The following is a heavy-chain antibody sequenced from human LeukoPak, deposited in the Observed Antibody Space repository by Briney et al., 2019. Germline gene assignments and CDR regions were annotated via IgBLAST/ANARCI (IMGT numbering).Heavy chain of an antibody. J-gene: IGHJ6*03. CDR3: ARSLFRFLEWSYRSYYYYYMDV. V-gene: IGHV4-38-2*02. CDR2: IHHSGGT. Sequence: SETLSLTCTVSGYAISSGFYWGWIRQPPGKGLEWIGAIHHSGGTYYNPSLKSRVTISIDTSKNHFSLKLSSVTAADTAVYFCARSLFRFLEWSYRSYYYYYMDVWGKGTTVTVSS. D-gene: IGHD3-3*01. CDR1: GYAISSGFY.